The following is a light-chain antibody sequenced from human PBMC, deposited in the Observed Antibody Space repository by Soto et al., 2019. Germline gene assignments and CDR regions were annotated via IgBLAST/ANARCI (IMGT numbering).Light chain of an antibody. V-gene: IGLV1-44*01. Sequence: QAVVTQPPSASGTPGQRVTISCSGSSSNIGTNTVNWFQHLPGTAPKLLIYSTNLRSSGVPDRFSGSKSGTSASLAISGLQSEDEADYYCAAWDDSLNGPYVFGTGTKLTVL. CDR1: SSNIGTNT. CDR3: AAWDDSLNGPYV. J-gene: IGLJ1*01. CDR2: STN.